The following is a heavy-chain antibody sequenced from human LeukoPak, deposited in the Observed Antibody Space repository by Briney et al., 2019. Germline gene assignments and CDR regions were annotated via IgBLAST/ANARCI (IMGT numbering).Heavy chain of an antibody. CDR3: ARLRFDPHDAFDI. V-gene: IGHV4-30-4*07. Sequence: SETLSLTCAVSGGSISSGGYSWSWIRQPPGKGLEWIGYIYYSGSTYYNPSLKSRVTISVDTSKNQFSLKLSSVTAADTAVYYCARLRFDPHDAFDIWGQGTMVTVSS. J-gene: IGHJ3*02. CDR2: IYYSGST. CDR1: GGSISSGGYS.